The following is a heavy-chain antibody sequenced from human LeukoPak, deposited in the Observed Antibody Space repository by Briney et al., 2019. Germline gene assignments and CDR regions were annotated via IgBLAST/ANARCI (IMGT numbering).Heavy chain of an antibody. V-gene: IGHV3-23*01. Sequence: GGSLRLSCAASGFTFSSYAMTWVRQTPGKGLEWVSGIDGSGGSTYYADSVKGRFTVSRDNSKNTLYLQMNSLRAEDTAVYYCARDFGDYAGYYYGMDVWGQGTTVTVSS. D-gene: IGHD4-17*01. CDR3: ARDFGDYAGYYYGMDV. CDR1: GFTFSSYA. CDR2: IDGSGGST. J-gene: IGHJ6*02.